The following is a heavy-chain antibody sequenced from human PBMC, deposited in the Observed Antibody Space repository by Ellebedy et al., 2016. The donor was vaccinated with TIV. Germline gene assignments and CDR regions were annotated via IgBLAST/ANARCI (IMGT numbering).Heavy chain of an antibody. V-gene: IGHV3-23*01. CDR3: AREGDTAMVHGMDV. CDR1: GFTFSSYA. D-gene: IGHD5-18*01. Sequence: GESLKISCAASGFTFSSYAMSWVRQAPGKGLEWVSGITTSGVSVYSGDSVKGRFSISRDTSKNTLYLQMNSLRAEDTAVYYCAREGDTAMVHGMDVWGQGTTVTVSS. CDR2: ITTSGVSV. J-gene: IGHJ6*02.